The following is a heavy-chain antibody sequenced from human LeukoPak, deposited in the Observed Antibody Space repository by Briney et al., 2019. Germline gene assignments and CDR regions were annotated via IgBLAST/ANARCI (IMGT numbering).Heavy chain of an antibody. D-gene: IGHD6-13*01. V-gene: IGHV4-59*01. J-gene: IGHJ4*02. CDR3: ARVIAAAGTRIFDY. CDR1: GGSISSYY. Sequence: SETLSLTCTVSGGSISSYYWSWIRQPPGKGLEWIGYIYYSGSTNYNPSLKSRVTISVDTSKNQFSLKLSSVTAADTAVYYCARVIAAAGTRIFDYWGQGTLVTVSS. CDR2: IYYSGST.